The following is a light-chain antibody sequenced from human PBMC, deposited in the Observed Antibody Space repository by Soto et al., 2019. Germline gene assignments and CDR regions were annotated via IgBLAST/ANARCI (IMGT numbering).Light chain of an antibody. CDR3: QNYNSAPWT. V-gene: IGKV1-27*01. CDR2: AAS. J-gene: IGKJ1*01. Sequence: DIQMTQSPSSLSASVGDRVTITCRASQGITNHLAWYQKQPGKVPKLLIYAASTLQSGVPSRFSGSASGTDFTLTISSLQPDDVATYYCQNYNSAPWTFGQRTKVEIK. CDR1: QGITNH.